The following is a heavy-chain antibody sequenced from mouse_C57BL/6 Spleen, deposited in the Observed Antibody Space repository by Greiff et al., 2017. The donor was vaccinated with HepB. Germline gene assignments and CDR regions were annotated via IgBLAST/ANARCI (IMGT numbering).Heavy chain of an antibody. V-gene: IGHV1-66*01. CDR1: GYSFTSYY. D-gene: IGHD1-1*01. CDR3: AREDYGSSRWYFDV. CDR2: IYPGSGNT. J-gene: IGHJ1*03. Sequence: QVQLQQSGPELVKPGASVKISCKASGYSFTSYYIHWVKQRPGQGLEWIGWIYPGSGNTKYNEKFKGKATLTADKSSSTAYMQLNSLTSEDSAVYYCAREDYGSSRWYFDVWGTGTTVTVSS.